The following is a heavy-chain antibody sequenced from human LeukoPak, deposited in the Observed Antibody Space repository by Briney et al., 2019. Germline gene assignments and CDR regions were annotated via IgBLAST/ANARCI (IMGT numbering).Heavy chain of an antibody. CDR3: ARYCSGGTGYGGFI. D-gene: IGHD2-15*01. J-gene: IGHJ4*02. Sequence: PGGSLRLSCAASGFTFSTYAMTWVRQAPGKGLEWVAVIRSDGSSEYYADSVKGRFIISRDNSKNTLYLQMNSLRAEDTAVYYCARYCSGGTGYGGFIWGQGTLVTVSS. V-gene: IGHV3-33*08. CDR2: IRSDGSSE. CDR1: GFTFSTYA.